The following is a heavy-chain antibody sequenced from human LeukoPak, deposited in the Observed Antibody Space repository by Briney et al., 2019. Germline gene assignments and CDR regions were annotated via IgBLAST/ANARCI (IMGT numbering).Heavy chain of an antibody. CDR3: ARLSVEKDAFDI. D-gene: IGHD5-24*01. J-gene: IGHJ3*02. V-gene: IGHV4-39*01. Sequence: SETLSLTCTISGGSITSSSYYWGWIRQPPGKGLEWIGSIYYSGSTYYNPSLKSRVTISVDTSKNQFSLKLSSVTATDTAVYYCARLSVEKDAFDIWGQGTVATVSS. CDR1: GGSITSSSYY. CDR2: IYYSGST.